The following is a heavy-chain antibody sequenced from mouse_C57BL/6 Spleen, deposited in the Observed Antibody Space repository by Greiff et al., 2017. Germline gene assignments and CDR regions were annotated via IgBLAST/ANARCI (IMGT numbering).Heavy chain of an antibody. CDR1: GFNIKDDY. Sequence: EVQLQQSGAELVRPGASVKLSCTASGFNIKDDYMHWVKQRPEQGLEWIGWIEPENGDTEYASKFQGKATITADTSSNTAYLQLSSLTSEDTAVYYCTTGDYGSTFDYWGQGTTLTVSS. J-gene: IGHJ2*01. CDR3: TTGDYGSTFDY. V-gene: IGHV14-4*01. CDR2: IEPENGDT. D-gene: IGHD1-1*01.